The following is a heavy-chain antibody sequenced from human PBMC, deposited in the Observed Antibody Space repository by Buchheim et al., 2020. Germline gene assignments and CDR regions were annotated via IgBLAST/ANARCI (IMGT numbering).Heavy chain of an antibody. V-gene: IGHV3-48*03. D-gene: IGHD6-25*01. J-gene: IGHJ4*02. Sequence: EVFLVESGGGLVQPGGSLRLSCAASGFTFSGYEMNWVRQAPGKGLECIAYISASGGSTYYVDSVRGRFTISRDNAKNSLYLQMNSLRAEDTAVYYCARAIIAASFDYWGQGTL. CDR1: GFTFSGYE. CDR3: ARAIIAASFDY. CDR2: ISASGGST.